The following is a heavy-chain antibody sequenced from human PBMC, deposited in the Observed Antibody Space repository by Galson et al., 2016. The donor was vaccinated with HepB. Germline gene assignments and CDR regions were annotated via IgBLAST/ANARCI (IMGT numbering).Heavy chain of an antibody. CDR3: ATAPLQIFCTSTRCHGNWFDT. J-gene: IGHJ5*02. Sequence: SVKVSCKASGYSLSDSYIHWVRQAPGQRLEWMGWINPKSGDTKYAQKFQDWVTMTRDMSIDTAYMELSSLKADDTAVYYCATAPLQIFCTSTRCHGNWFDTWGQGTLVAVSS. D-gene: IGHD3-9*01. CDR1: GYSLSDSY. V-gene: IGHV1-2*04. CDR2: INPKSGDT.